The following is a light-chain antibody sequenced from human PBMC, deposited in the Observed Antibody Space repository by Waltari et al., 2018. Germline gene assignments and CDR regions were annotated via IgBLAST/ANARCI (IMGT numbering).Light chain of an antibody. V-gene: IGKV1-5*03. CDR2: KAS. J-gene: IGKJ1*01. Sequence: DIQMTQSPSTLSSSVGDRVIMSCRASQTVDSWLDWYQHKPGQARKMLIYKASSLESGVPSRFSGSGSWTEFTLTISSLQPDDFATYYCQQYISYPWTFGQGTKVEIK. CDR1: QTVDSW. CDR3: QQYISYPWT.